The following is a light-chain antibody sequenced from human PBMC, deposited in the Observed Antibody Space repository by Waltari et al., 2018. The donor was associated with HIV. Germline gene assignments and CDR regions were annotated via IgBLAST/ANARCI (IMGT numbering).Light chain of an antibody. Sequence: LLSQPPPAPGNPGQRATISCSAISSSIVSDYVYCYQQLPGTAPKLLIYMNYQRPSGVPDRFSGSKSGASASLAISGLRSEDEADYYCAAWDASLSAWVFGGGTRLTVL. CDR1: SSSIVSDY. V-gene: IGLV1-47*01. J-gene: IGLJ3*02. CDR3: AAWDASLSAWV. CDR2: MNY.